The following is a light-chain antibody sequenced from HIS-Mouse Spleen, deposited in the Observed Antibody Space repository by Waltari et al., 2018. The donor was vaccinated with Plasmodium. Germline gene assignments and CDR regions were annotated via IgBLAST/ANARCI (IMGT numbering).Light chain of an antibody. V-gene: IGLV1-47*01. CDR2: RNN. CDR1: SSNIGSNY. CDR3: AAWDDSLSGRV. Sequence: QSVLTQPPSASGTPGQRVTISCSGSSSNIGSNYVYWYQQLPGTAPKLLIDRNNHRPSGVPYRLSGSKCGTSASLAISGLRSEDEADYYCAAWDDSLSGRVFGGGTKLTVL. J-gene: IGLJ3*02.